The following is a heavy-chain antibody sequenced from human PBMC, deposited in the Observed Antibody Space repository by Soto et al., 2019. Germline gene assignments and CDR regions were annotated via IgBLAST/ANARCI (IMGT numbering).Heavy chain of an antibody. Sequence: GGSLRLSCAASGFTFSSYSMNWVRQAPGKGLEWVSSISSSSSYIYYADSVKGRFTNSSDNAKNSLYLQMNSLRAEDTAVYYCARDPSPIGIVGATALDYWGQGTLVTVSS. CDR3: ARDPSPIGIVGATALDY. V-gene: IGHV3-21*01. D-gene: IGHD1-26*01. CDR1: GFTFSSYS. CDR2: ISSSSSYI. J-gene: IGHJ4*02.